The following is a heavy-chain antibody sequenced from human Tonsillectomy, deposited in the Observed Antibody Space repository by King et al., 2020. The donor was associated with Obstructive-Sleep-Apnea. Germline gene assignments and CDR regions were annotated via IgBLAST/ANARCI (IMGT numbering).Heavy chain of an antibody. V-gene: IGHV5-51*01. Sequence: VQLVESGAEVKKPGESLKISCKGSTYSFTTYWIGWVRQMPGKGLEWMGIIYPGDSDTRYSPSFQGQVTISADKSIITAYLQWSSLKASDTAMYYCARLGGYCSSTNCYGGVDYWGQGTLVTVSS. CDR3: ARLGGYCSSTNCYGGVDY. CDR1: TYSFTTYW. D-gene: IGHD2-2*01. J-gene: IGHJ4*02. CDR2: IYPGDSDT.